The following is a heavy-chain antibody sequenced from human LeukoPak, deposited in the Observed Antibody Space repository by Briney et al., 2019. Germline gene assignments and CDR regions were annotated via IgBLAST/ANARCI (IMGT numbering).Heavy chain of an antibody. CDR3: ARDPGRLPQAYYYMDV. Sequence: GGSLRLSCAASGFTFSSYSMNWVRQAPGKGLEWVSYISSSSTIYYADSVKGRFTISRDNAKNSLYLQMNSLRAEDTAVYYCARDPGRLPQAYYYMDVWGKGTTVTVSS. D-gene: IGHD2-15*01. J-gene: IGHJ6*03. V-gene: IGHV3-48*01. CDR1: GFTFSSYS. CDR2: ISSSSTI.